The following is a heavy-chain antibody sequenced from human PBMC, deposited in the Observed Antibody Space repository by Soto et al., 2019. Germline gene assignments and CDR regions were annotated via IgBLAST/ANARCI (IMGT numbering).Heavy chain of an antibody. CDR1: GYTFTGYY. J-gene: IGHJ3*02. Sequence: EASVKVFCKASGYTFTGYYMHWVRQAPGQGLEWMGWINPNSGGTNYAQKFQGRVTMTRDTSISTAYMELSRLRSDDTAVYYCAREGQLWLLRAFDIWGQGTMVTVSS. V-gene: IGHV1-2*02. D-gene: IGHD5-18*01. CDR3: AREGQLWLLRAFDI. CDR2: INPNSGGT.